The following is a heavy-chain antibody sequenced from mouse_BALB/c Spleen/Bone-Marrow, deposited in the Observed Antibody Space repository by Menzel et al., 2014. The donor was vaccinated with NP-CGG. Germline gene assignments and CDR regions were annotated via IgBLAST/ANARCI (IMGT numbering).Heavy chain of an antibody. J-gene: IGHJ1*01. CDR2: IRYDGSN. CDR3: ARLRGSNYGYFDV. V-gene: IGHV3-6*02. Sequence: EVKLVESGPGLVKPSQSLSLTCSVTGYSITSDYYWNWIRQFPGNKLEWMAYIRYDGSNNYNPSLKNRISITRDTSKNQFFLELNSVTSEDTATYYWARLRGSNYGYFDVWGAGTTVTVSS. D-gene: IGHD1-1*01. CDR1: GYSITSDYY.